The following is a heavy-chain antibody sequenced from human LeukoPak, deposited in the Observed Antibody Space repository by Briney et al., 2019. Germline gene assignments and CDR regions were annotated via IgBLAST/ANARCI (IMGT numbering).Heavy chain of an antibody. J-gene: IGHJ3*02. CDR1: GFTFSSYS. Sequence: PGGSLRLSRAASGFTFSSYSMNWVRQAPGKGLGWVSSISSSSSYIYYADSVKGRFTISRDNAKNSLYLQMNSLRAEDTAAYYCARDQGAGTDAFDIWGQGTMVTVSS. D-gene: IGHD6-19*01. V-gene: IGHV3-21*01. CDR3: ARDQGAGTDAFDI. CDR2: ISSSSSYI.